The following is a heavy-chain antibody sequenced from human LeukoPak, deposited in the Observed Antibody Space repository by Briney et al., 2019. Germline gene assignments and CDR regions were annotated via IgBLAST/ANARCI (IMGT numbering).Heavy chain of an antibody. CDR1: GGSISSGGYY. D-gene: IGHD3-22*01. Sequence: SQTLSLTCTDSGGSISSGGYYWSWIRQHPGKGLEWIGYIYYSGSTYYNPSLKSRVTISVDTSKNQFSLKLSSVTVADTAVYYCAGHGYYYDSSGYRYWGQGTLVTVSS. CDR2: IYYSGST. V-gene: IGHV4-31*03. CDR3: AGHGYYYDSSGYRY. J-gene: IGHJ4*02.